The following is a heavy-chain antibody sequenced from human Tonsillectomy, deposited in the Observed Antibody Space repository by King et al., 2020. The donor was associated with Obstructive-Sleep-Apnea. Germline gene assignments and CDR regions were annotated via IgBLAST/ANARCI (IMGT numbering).Heavy chain of an antibody. CDR1: GFTFLSYS. CDR3: ARDNYGGN. CDR2: ICSSISYI. Sequence: VQLVESGGGLVKPGGSLRPSFSAPGFTFLSYSMNLVRPAPGEGLEWVSSICSSISYIYYADSVKGRFTISRDNAKNSLYLQMNSLRAEDTAVYYCARDNYGGNWGQGTLVTVSS. J-gene: IGHJ4*02. V-gene: IGHV3-21*01. D-gene: IGHD4-23*01.